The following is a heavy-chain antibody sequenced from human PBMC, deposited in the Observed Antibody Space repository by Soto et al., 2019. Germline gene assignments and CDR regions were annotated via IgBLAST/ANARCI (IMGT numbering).Heavy chain of an antibody. J-gene: IGHJ4*02. Sequence: QLQLQESGSGLVKPSQTLSLTCAVSGGSISSGGYSWSWIRQPPGKGLEWIGYIYHSGSTYYNPSLKGRVTISVDRSKNQFSLKLSSVTAADTAVYYCASLRSGWGIDYWGQGTLVTVSS. V-gene: IGHV4-30-2*01. CDR1: GGSISSGGYS. CDR3: ASLRSGWGIDY. CDR2: IYHSGST. D-gene: IGHD6-19*01.